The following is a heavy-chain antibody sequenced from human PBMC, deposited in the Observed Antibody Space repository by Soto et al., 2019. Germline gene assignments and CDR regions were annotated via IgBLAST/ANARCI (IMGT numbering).Heavy chain of an antibody. D-gene: IGHD1-26*01. Sequence: PGGSLRLSCAASGFTFSRYWMSWVRQARGKGLEWVANIKQDGSEKYYVDSVKGRFTISRDNAKNSLYLQMNSLRAEDTAVYYCARVHIPFVIVVRRTAGCFDFPGPATLVSVS. CDR1: GFTFSRYW. V-gene: IGHV3-7*01. CDR2: IKQDGSEK. CDR3: ARVHIPFVIVVRRTAGCFDF. J-gene: IGHJ4*02.